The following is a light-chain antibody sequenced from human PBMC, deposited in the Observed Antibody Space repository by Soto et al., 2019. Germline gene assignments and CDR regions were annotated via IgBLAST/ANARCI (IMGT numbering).Light chain of an antibody. V-gene: IGKV3-11*01. J-gene: IGKJ5*01. CDR1: PSVTNY. CDR2: GAF. Sequence: EIVLTQSPATLSLSPGERATLSCRASPSVTNYLAWYQQKPGQAPRLVIYGAFNRATGIPARFSGSGSGTDFTLTISSLEPEDFAVYYYQQRNIWPPVTFGQGTRLEL. CDR3: QQRNIWPPVT.